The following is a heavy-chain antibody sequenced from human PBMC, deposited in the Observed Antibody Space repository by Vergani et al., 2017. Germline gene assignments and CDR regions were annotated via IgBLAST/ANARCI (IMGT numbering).Heavy chain of an antibody. D-gene: IGHD2-15*01. CDR3: ARRNCSYGNCYGFDF. J-gene: IGHJ4*02. Sequence: EVQLVQSGAEVKKPGESLKISCQISGYSFTNYWIGWVRQMPGKGLEWMGIIHPADSDTRYSPSFQGQVTISVDKSISTAYLQRSSLKASDTAMYYCARRNCSYGNCYGFDFWGQGTQVTVSS. V-gene: IGHV5-51*01. CDR2: IHPADSDT. CDR1: GYSFTNYW.